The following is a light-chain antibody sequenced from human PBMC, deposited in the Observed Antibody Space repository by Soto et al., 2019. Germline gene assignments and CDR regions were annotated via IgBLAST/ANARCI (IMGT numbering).Light chain of an antibody. CDR1: SSDVGGYNY. CDR2: DVS. V-gene: IGLV2-11*01. CDR3: CSYAGSYTWV. Sequence: QSALTQPRSVSGSPGQSGTISCTGTSSDVGGYNYVSWYQQHPGKAPKLMIYDVSKRPSGVPDRFSGSKSGNTASLTISGLQAEDEAHYYCCSYAGSYTWVFGGVTKLTVL. J-gene: IGLJ2*01.